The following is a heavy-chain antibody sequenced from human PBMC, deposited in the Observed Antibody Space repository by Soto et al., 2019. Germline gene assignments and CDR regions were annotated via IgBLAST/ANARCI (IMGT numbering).Heavy chain of an antibody. Sequence: PGGSLRLSCAASGFTFSSYGMHWVRQAPGKGLEWVAVIWYDGSNKYYADSVKGRFTISRDNSKNTLYLQMNSLRAEDTAVYYCARDFTVLQYKFDYWGQGNLVTVSS. D-gene: IGHD4-4*01. CDR1: GFTFSSYG. CDR2: IWYDGSNK. V-gene: IGHV3-33*01. CDR3: ARDFTVLQYKFDY. J-gene: IGHJ4*02.